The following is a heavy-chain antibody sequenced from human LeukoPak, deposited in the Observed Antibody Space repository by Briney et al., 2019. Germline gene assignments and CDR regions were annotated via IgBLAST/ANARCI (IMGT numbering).Heavy chain of an antibody. CDR2: IYYSRTT. D-gene: IGHD3-22*01. CDR3: ARETDYYDSRGCRPTSKLQH. J-gene: IGHJ1*01. V-gene: IGHV4-59*12. CDR1: GGSISSDY. Sequence: PSETLSLTCTVSGGSISSDYWNWIRQPPGKGLEWIGYIYYSRTTNYNPSLKSRVTISVDTSKNQFSLKLSSVTAADTAVYYCARETDYYDSRGCRPTSKLQHWGQGTLVTVSS.